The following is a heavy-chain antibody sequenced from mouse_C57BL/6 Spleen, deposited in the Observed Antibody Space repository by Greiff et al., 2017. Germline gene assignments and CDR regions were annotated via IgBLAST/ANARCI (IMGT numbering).Heavy chain of an antibody. Sequence: QVQLQQSGPELVKPGASVKISCKASGYAFSSSWMNWVKQRPGKGLEWIGRIYPGDGGTNYNGKFKGKATLTADKSSSTAYMQLSSLTSEDSAVYVCKSSLYYAMDYWGQGTSVTVSS. D-gene: IGHD1-1*01. CDR3: KSSLYYAMDY. V-gene: IGHV1-82*01. CDR1: GYAFSSSW. CDR2: IYPGDGGT. J-gene: IGHJ4*01.